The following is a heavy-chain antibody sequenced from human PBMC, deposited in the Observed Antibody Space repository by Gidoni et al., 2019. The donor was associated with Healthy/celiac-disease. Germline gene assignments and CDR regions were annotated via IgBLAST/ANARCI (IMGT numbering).Heavy chain of an antibody. CDR3: ANADYGDAPLFDY. Sequence: VQLVESGAGVVQPGRSMSISCAASGFPFSSYGMHWVRQAPGKGLEWVAVISYDGSNKYYADSVKGRFTISRDNSKNTLYLQMNSLRAEDTAVYYCANADYGDAPLFDYWGQGTLVTVSS. V-gene: IGHV3-30*18. J-gene: IGHJ4*02. CDR2: ISYDGSNK. D-gene: IGHD4-17*01. CDR1: GFPFSSYG.